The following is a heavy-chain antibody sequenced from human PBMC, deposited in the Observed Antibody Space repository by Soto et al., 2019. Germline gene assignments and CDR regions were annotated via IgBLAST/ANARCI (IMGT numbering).Heavy chain of an antibody. D-gene: IGHD6-19*01. V-gene: IGHV3-53*04. Sequence: EVQLVESGGGLVQPGGSLRLSCAASGFTVSSNYMSWVRQAPGKGLEWVSVIFTGGSTYYADSVKGRFTISRHSSMKTVYLQMDRLRAEDTAVYYCARDRKSSGWLDAFDILGQGTMVTVSS. CDR3: ARDRKSSGWLDAFDI. J-gene: IGHJ3*02. CDR2: IFTGGST. CDR1: GFTVSSNY.